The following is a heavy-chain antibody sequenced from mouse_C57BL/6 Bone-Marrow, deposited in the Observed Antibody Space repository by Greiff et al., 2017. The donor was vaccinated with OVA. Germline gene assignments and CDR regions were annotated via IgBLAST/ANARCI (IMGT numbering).Heavy chain of an antibody. CDR3: ARAHSNYPYYAMDY. V-gene: IGHV1-12*01. CDR2: IYPGNGDT. CDR1: GYTFTSYN. J-gene: IGHJ4*01. D-gene: IGHD2-5*01. Sequence: LQESGAELVRPGASVKMSCKASGYTFTSYNMHWVKQTPRQGLEWIGAIYPGNGDTSYKQKFKGKATLTVDKSSSTAYMQLSSLTSEDSAVYFCARAHSNYPYYAMDYWGQGTSVTVSS.